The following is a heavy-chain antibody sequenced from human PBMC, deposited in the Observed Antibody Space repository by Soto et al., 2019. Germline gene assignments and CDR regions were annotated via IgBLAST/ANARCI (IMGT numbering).Heavy chain of an antibody. CDR2: INPSGGST. Sequence: ASVKVSCKASGYTFTSYYMHWVRQAPGQGLEWMGIINPSGGSTSYAQKFQGRVTMTRDTSTSTVYMELSSLRSEDTAVYYCARDSPYCISTSCYLGGPWFDPWGQGTLVTVSS. V-gene: IGHV1-46*01. CDR3: ARDSPYCISTSCYLGGPWFDP. CDR1: GYTFTSYY. J-gene: IGHJ5*02. D-gene: IGHD2-2*01.